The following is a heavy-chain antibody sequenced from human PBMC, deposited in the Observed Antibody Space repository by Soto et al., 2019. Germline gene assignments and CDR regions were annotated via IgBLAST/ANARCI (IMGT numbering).Heavy chain of an antibody. V-gene: IGHV5-51*01. Sequence: PGESLKIPCNGSGYNFTSYWIGWVSHMPGKGLEWLGIIYPGDSDTRYSPSFQGQVTISADKSISTAYLKWSSLKASDTAMYYCARCPRADDFWGVYYYYYGMDVWGQGTTVTSP. CDR3: ARCPRADDFWGVYYYYYGMDV. J-gene: IGHJ6*02. CDR2: IYPGDSDT. D-gene: IGHD3-3*01. CDR1: GYNFTSYW.